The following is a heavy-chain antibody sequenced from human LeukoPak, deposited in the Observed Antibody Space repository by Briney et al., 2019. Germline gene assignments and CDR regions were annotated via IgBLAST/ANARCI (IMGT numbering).Heavy chain of an antibody. CDR2: IDPSDSYT. V-gene: IGHV5-10-1*01. J-gene: IGHJ4*02. D-gene: IGHD1-1*01. CDR1: GYSFTSYW. CDR3: ARRGPNWNYGDY. Sequence: GESLKISCKGSGYSFTSYWISWVRQMPGKGLEWMGRIDPSDSYTDYSPSFQGHVTISADKSISTAYLQWSSLKASDTAMYYCARRGPNWNYGDYWGQGTLVTVSS.